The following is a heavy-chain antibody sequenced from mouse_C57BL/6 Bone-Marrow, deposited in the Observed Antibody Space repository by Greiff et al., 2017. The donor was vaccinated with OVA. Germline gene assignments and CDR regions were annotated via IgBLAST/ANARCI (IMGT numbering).Heavy chain of an antibody. Sequence: QVQLQQSGAELVRPGTSVKVSCKASGYAFTNYLIEWVKQRPGQGLEWIGVINPGSGGTNYNEKFKGKATLTADKSSSTAYMQLSSLTSEDSAVYFCARSCGNYSYWYFEVWGTGTTVTVSS. CDR1: GYAFTNYL. V-gene: IGHV1-54*01. D-gene: IGHD2-1*01. CDR3: ARSCGNYSYWYFEV. J-gene: IGHJ1*03. CDR2: INPGSGGT.